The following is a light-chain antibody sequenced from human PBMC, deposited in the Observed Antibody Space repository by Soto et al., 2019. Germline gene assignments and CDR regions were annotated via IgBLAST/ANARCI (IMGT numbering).Light chain of an antibody. Sequence: QSALTQPASVSGSPGQSITISCTGTSSDVGGYNYVSWYQQHPGKAPKLLIYEVSNRPSGVSNRFSGSKSGNTASLTISGFQAEDEADYYCCSYTSSSTYVFGIGTKVIVL. CDR1: SSDVGGYNY. CDR2: EVS. CDR3: CSYTSSSTYV. J-gene: IGLJ1*01. V-gene: IGLV2-14*01.